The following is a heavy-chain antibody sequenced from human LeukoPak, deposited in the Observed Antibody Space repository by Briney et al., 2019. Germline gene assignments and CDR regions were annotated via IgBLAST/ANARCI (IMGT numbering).Heavy chain of an antibody. CDR2: INQDGGEK. J-gene: IGHJ4*02. V-gene: IGHV3-7*01. Sequence: GGSLRLSCAASGFTFGTSWMSWVRQAPGKGLEWVANINQDGGEKYYVDSVKGRFTISRDNAKNSLYLQMNSLRVEDTAVYYCARVIAAGYPRSWGQGTLVTVSP. CDR3: ARVIAAGYPRS. D-gene: IGHD6-25*01. CDR1: GFTFGTSW.